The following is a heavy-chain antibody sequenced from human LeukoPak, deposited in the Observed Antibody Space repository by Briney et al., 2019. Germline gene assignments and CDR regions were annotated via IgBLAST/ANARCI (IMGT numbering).Heavy chain of an antibody. Sequence: GGSLRLSCSASGFTFRDYYMTWIRQAPGKGLEWVSYISNSGDRTYNADSVKGRFTISRDNTQNSLYLQMSSLGAEDTAVYYCARAFNAGFDIWGQGTMVTVSS. J-gene: IGHJ3*02. V-gene: IGHV3-11*04. CDR1: GFTFRDYY. D-gene: IGHD2-8*01. CDR2: ISNSGDRT. CDR3: ARAFNAGFDI.